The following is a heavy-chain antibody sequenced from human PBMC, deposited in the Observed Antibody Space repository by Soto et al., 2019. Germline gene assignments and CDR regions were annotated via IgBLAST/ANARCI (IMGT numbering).Heavy chain of an antibody. Sequence: SETLSLTCTVSGGSISSSSYYWGWIRQPPGKGLEWIGSIYYSGSTYYNPSLKSRVTISVDTSKNQFSLKLSSVTAADTAVYYCARQGRNVVPLRAYYFDYWGQGTLVTVPQ. CDR1: GGSISSSSYY. D-gene: IGHD2-2*01. CDR3: ARQGRNVVPLRAYYFDY. V-gene: IGHV4-39*01. CDR2: IYYSGST. J-gene: IGHJ4*02.